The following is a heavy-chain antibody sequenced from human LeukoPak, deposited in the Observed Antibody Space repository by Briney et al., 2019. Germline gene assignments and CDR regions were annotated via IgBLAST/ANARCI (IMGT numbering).Heavy chain of an antibody. V-gene: IGHV1-3*01. CDR2: INAGNGNT. D-gene: IGHD3-10*01. CDR3: ARDGVSEFTILDY. CDR1: GYTFTSYA. J-gene: IGHJ4*02. Sequence: ASVKVSCKASGYTFTSYAMHWVRQAPGQRLEWMGWINAGNGNTKYSQKFQGRVTITRDTSASTAYMELSSLRSEDTAVYYCARDGVSEFTILDYWGQGTLVTVSS.